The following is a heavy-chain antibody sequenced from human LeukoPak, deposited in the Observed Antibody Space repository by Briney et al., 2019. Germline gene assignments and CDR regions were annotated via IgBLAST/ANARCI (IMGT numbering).Heavy chain of an antibody. Sequence: GGSLRLSCAAPGFTFSSYGMHWVRQAPGKGLEWVAVISYDGSNKYYADSVKGRFTISRDNSKNTLYLQMNSLRAEDTAVYYCARQTTVATDSWGQGTLVTVSS. CDR1: GFTFSSYG. V-gene: IGHV3-30*03. D-gene: IGHD4-23*01. CDR2: ISYDGSNK. CDR3: ARQTTVATDS. J-gene: IGHJ4*02.